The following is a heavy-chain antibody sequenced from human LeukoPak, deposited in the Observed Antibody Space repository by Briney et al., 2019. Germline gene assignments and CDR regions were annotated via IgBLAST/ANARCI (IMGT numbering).Heavy chain of an antibody. V-gene: IGHV3-30*18. Sequence: GGSLRLSCAASGFTFSSYGMHWVRQAPGKGLEWVAVISYDGSNKYYADSVKGRFTISRDNSKNTLYLQMNSLRAEDTAVYYCAKALGRWTPRVNYYYYGMDVWGQGTTVTVSS. CDR1: GFTFSSYG. D-gene: IGHD1-1*01. J-gene: IGHJ6*02. CDR2: ISYDGSNK. CDR3: AKALGRWTPRVNYYYYGMDV.